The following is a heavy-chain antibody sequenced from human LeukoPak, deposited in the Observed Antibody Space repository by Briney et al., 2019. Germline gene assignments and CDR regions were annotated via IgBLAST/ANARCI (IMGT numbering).Heavy chain of an antibody. CDR3: AREGVNFDY. J-gene: IGHJ4*02. CDR1: GYIFTSYG. Sequence: ASVKVSCKASGYIFTSYGISWVRQAPGQGLEWMGWINPNSGGTNYAQKFQGRVTMTRDTSISTAYMELTRLRSDDTAVYYCAREGVNFDYWGQGTLVTVSS. V-gene: IGHV1-2*02. CDR2: INPNSGGT.